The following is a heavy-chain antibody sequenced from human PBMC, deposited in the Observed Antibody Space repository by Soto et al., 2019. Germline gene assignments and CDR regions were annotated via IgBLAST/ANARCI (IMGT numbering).Heavy chain of an antibody. CDR3: ARGRSVTLFDN. D-gene: IGHD4-17*01. V-gene: IGHV4-31*03. CDR1: GGSISTGGYY. J-gene: IGHJ4*02. Sequence: QVQLQESGPGLVKPSQTLSLTCTVSGGSISTGGYYWTWIRQHPGKGLEWIGYIYYSGSTYYNPSLKSRVTISVNTSKNQFSLKLSSVTAADTAVYYCARGRSVTLFDNWGQGTLVTFSS. CDR2: IYYSGST.